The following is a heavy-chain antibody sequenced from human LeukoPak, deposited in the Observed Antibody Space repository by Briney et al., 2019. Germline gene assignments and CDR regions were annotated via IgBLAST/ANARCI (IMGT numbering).Heavy chain of an antibody. CDR3: ARVYDFWSGPSGYYYGMDV. CDR2: ISASGGST. CDR1: GITFSNCA. Sequence: SGGSLRLSCATSGITFSNCAMSWVRQAPGEGLEWVSTISASGGSTYYADSVKGRFTTSRDNSKNTVYLQMSSLRAEDTAVYFCARVYDFWSGPSGYYYGMDVWGQGTTVTVSS. J-gene: IGHJ6*02. D-gene: IGHD3-3*01. V-gene: IGHV3-23*01.